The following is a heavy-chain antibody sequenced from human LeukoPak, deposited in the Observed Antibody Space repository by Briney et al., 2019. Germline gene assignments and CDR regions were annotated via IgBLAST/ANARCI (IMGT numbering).Heavy chain of an antibody. CDR1: GYTFTNYY. Sequence: GASVTVSCKAFGYTFTNYYMYWVRQAPGQGLEWMGIINPSGGSTSYAQKFQGRVTMTRDTSTSTVYMELSSLRSEDTAVFYCARDRYGYVFDYWGQGTLVTVST. J-gene: IGHJ4*02. V-gene: IGHV1-46*01. CDR3: ARDRYGYVFDY. CDR2: INPSGGST. D-gene: IGHD5-18*01.